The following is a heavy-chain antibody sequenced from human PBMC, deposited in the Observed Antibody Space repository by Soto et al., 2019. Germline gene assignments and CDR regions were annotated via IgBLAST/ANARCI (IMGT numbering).Heavy chain of an antibody. CDR1: SGSISSSNW. CDR2: IYHSGST. D-gene: IGHD4-4*01. V-gene: IGHV4-4*02. CDR3: ARIYSNRYYYYYMDV. Sequence: QVQLQESGPGLVKPSGTLSLTCAVSSGSISSSNWWSWVRQPPGKGLEWIGEIYHSGSTNYNPSLTSRVTISVDKSKNQFSLKLSSVTAADTAVYYCARIYSNRYYYYYMDVWGKGTTVTVSS. J-gene: IGHJ6*03.